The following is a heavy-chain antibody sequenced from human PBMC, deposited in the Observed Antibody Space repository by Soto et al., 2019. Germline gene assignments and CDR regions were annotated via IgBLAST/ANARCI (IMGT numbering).Heavy chain of an antibody. CDR2: ISADGGLE. Sequence: GGSLRLSCEGSGFTFRRYAMHWVRQAPGKGLDWVAVISADGGLEFYADSVKGRFAISRDNYKNTLYLQMNSLRAEDAAIYYCAKKRVQVPSAAQASDIWGQGTLVTVSS. CDR1: GFTFRRYA. D-gene: IGHD1-1*01. V-gene: IGHV3-30*18. CDR3: AKKRVQVPSAAQASDI. J-gene: IGHJ4*03.